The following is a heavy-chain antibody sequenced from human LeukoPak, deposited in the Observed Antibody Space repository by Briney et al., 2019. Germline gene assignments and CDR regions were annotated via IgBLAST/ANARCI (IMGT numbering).Heavy chain of an antibody. CDR1: GFTFSSYG. D-gene: IGHD3-16*02. CDR2: ISGSGGST. V-gene: IGHV3-23*01. J-gene: IGHJ4*02. Sequence: GGTLRLSCAASGFTFSSYGMSWVRQAPGKGLEWVSAISGSGGSTYYADSVKGRFTISRDNSKNTLYLQMNSLRAEDTAVYYCARHRTASDYWGQGTLVTVSS. CDR3: ARHRTASDY.